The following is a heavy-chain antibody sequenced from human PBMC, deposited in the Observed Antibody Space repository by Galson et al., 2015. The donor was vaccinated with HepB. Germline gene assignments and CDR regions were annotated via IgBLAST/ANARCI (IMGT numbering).Heavy chain of an antibody. J-gene: IGHJ5*02. D-gene: IGHD2-15*01. CDR1: GYTFSDYS. CDR3: ARGGLVVVVGANLNNWFDP. V-gene: IGHV1-18*01. Sequence: SVKVSCKASGYTFSDYSITWVRRAPGQGLEWMGWINPYSRYTQYAQKVQGRVIMTTDTSTSTAYMELRSLRSDDTAVYYCARGGLVVVVGANLNNWFDPWGQGTLVTVSS. CDR2: INPYSRYT.